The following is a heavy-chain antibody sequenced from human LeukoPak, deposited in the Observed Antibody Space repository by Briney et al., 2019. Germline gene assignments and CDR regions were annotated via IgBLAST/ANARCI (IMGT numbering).Heavy chain of an antibody. J-gene: IGHJ4*02. D-gene: IGHD1-26*01. CDR3: ARDSGIYSGSYYYFNY. CDR2: ISSSSNTL. V-gene: IGHV3-48*04. CDR1: GFTFSSYS. Sequence: GGSLRLSCAASGFTFSSYSMNWVRQAPGKGLEWVSYISSSSNTLYYADSVKGRFTISRDNAKNSLYLQMNSLRAEDTAVYYCARDSGIYSGSYYYFNYWGQGTLVTVSS.